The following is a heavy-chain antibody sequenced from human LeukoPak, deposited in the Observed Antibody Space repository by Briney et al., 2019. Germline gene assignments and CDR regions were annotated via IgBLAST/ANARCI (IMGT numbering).Heavy chain of an antibody. Sequence: PSETLSLTCTVSGGSISTFYWSWIRQPAGKGLEWLGRIFTSGSTNYNPSLKSRVTISVDTSKYQFSLKLSSVTAADTAVYYCARGAHSSSWYPYYYYMDVWGKGTTVTISS. CDR1: GGSISTFY. CDR2: IFTSGST. CDR3: ARGAHSSSWYPYYYYMDV. V-gene: IGHV4-4*07. D-gene: IGHD6-13*01. J-gene: IGHJ6*03.